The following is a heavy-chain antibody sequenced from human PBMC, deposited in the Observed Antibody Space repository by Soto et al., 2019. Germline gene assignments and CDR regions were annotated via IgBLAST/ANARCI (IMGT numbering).Heavy chain of an antibody. J-gene: IGHJ4*02. CDR3: SRSLNS. V-gene: IGHV3-7*01. CDR2: INQDGSEK. Sequence: EVQLMESGGGLVQPGGSLRLSCAASGFTFSTWWMDWVRLTPGEGLEWVANINQDGSEKNYVDSVKGRFTISRDNDKNSLYLQMSSLTAEDSALYYCSRSLNSWGQGTLVTVSA. CDR1: GFTFSTWW.